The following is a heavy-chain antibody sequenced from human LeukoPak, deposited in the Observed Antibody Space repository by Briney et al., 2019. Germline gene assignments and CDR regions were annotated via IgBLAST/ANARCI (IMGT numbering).Heavy chain of an antibody. Sequence: YPSETLSLTCAVYGGSFSGYYWSWIRQPPGKGLEWIGEINHSGSTNYNPSLKSRVTISVDTSKNQFSLKLSSVTAADTAVYYCARTIVVVSYPYYYYMDVWGKGTTVTVSS. CDR3: ARTIVVVSYPYYYYMDV. J-gene: IGHJ6*03. D-gene: IGHD3-22*01. CDR1: GGSFSGYY. CDR2: INHSGST. V-gene: IGHV4-34*01.